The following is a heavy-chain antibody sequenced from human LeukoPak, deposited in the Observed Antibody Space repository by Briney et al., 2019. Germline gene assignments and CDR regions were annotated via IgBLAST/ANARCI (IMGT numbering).Heavy chain of an antibody. D-gene: IGHD3-10*01. J-gene: IGHJ6*02. V-gene: IGHV4-61*02. CDR3: ARVWGSGSHYGTDV. Sequence: SETLSLTCTVSGGSISSGSYYWSWIRQPAGKGLEWIGRIYTSGSTNYNPSLKSRVTISVDTSKNQFSLKLSSVTAADTAVYYCARVWGSGSHYGTDVWGQGTTVTVSS. CDR2: IYTSGST. CDR1: GGSISSGSYY.